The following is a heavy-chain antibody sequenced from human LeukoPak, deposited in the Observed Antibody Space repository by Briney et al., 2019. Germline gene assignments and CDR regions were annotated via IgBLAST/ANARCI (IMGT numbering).Heavy chain of an antibody. CDR1: GFIFRDYW. CDR3: AASRWSGALDF. Sequence: GGSLRLSCAASGFIFRDYWMLWVCQVPGRGLIWVSRIDRYGFPTIYADSVKGRFTVSRNNVRNTLYLQMNNLRDEDSAVYYCAASRWSGALDFWGKGSLVTVSS. CDR2: IDRYGFPT. J-gene: IGHJ4*02. D-gene: IGHD3-3*01. V-gene: IGHV3-74*01.